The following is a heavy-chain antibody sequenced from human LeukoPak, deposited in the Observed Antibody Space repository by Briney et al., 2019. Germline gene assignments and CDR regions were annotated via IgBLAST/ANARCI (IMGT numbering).Heavy chain of an antibody. J-gene: IGHJ4*02. CDR2: ISYDGSNK. D-gene: IGHD6-19*01. V-gene: IGHV3-30*03. Sequence: GGSLRLSCAASGFTFSSYGMHWVRQAPGKGLEWVAFISYDGSNKYYADSVKGRFTISRDNAKNSLFLQMNSLRAEDTAVYYCARDRGYSSFDYWGQGTLVTVSS. CDR1: GFTFSSYG. CDR3: ARDRGYSSFDY.